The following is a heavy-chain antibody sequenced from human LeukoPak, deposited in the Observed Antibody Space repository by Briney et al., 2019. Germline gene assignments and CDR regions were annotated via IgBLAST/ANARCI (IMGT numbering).Heavy chain of an antibody. CDR3: ARVRSITIFGVVTEYYFDY. CDR1: GASISNCY. CDR2: ISYSGST. V-gene: IGHV4-59*01. Sequence: SETLSLTCSVSGASISNCYWNWIRKPPGKGLDYIGYISYSGSTNYNPSLKSRVTISVDTSKNQFSLKLSSVTAADTAVYYCARVRSITIFGVVTEYYFDYWGQGTLVTVSS. D-gene: IGHD3-3*01. J-gene: IGHJ4*02.